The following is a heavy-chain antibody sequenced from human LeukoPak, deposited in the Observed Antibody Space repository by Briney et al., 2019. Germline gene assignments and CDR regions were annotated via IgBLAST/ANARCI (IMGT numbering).Heavy chain of an antibody. J-gene: IGHJ5*02. V-gene: IGHV3-21*01. CDR2: ISSSSYI. CDR3: ARDRSQAVAGSFDP. CDR1: GFTFSSYS. D-gene: IGHD6-19*01. Sequence: GGSLRLSCAASGFTFSSYSMNWVRQAPGKGLEWVSSISSSSYIYYADSAKGRFTISRDNAKNSLYLQMNSLRAEDTAVYYCARDRSQAVAGSFDPWGQGTLVTVSS.